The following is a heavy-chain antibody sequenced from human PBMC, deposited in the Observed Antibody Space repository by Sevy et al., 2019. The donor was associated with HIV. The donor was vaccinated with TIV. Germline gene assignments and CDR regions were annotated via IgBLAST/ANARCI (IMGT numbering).Heavy chain of an antibody. CDR3: ARTKGPYSSSWYYFDY. Sequence: GGSLRLSCAASGFTFSSYSMNWVRHAPGKGLEWVSYISSSSSTIYYADSVKGRFTISRDNAKNSLYLQMNSLRDEDTAVYYCARTKGPYSSSWYYFDYWGQGTLVTVSS. CDR1: GFTFSSYS. CDR2: ISSSSSTI. J-gene: IGHJ4*02. V-gene: IGHV3-48*02. D-gene: IGHD6-13*01.